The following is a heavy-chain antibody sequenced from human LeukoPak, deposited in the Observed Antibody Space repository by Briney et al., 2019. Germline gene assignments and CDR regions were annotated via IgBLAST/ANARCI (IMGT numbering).Heavy chain of an antibody. CDR3: ARGDYGGNSPFDAFDI. D-gene: IGHD4-23*01. V-gene: IGHV4-31*03. Sequence: PSETLSLTCTVSGGSISSGGYYWSWIRQHPGRGLEWIGYIYYSGSTYYNPSLKSRVNISVDTSKNQFSLKLSSVTAADTAVYYCARGDYGGNSPFDAFDIWGQGTMVTVSS. J-gene: IGHJ3*02. CDR1: GGSISSGGYY. CDR2: IYYSGST.